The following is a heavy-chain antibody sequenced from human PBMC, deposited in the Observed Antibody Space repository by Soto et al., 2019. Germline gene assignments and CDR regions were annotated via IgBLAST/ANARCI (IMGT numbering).Heavy chain of an antibody. CDR3: AREYYSTTTWIDY. Sequence: ASVKVSGKTSGFTFTGYPFSWGRQAPGQGLEWLAWVHPYEGTTKVAHQFRDRLTLTTDTSAATVFMELTSLTSDDTAVYFCAREYYSTTTWIDYWGQGTLVTVSS. V-gene: IGHV1-18*04. D-gene: IGHD2-21*01. CDR1: GFTFTGYP. J-gene: IGHJ4*02. CDR2: VHPYEGTT.